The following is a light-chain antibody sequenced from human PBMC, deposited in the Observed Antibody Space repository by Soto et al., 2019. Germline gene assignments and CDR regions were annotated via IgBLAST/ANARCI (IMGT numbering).Light chain of an antibody. J-gene: IGLJ2*01. Sequence: QSVLTQPPSVSAAPGQRVTISCSGSSSNIGNNYVSWYQQLPGTAPKLLIYENNKRPSGIPDRFSGSKSGTSATLGITGLQTGDEADYYCGTWDSSRSAHVVFGGGTKLTVL. CDR3: GTWDSSRSAHVV. CDR2: ENN. CDR1: SSNIGNNY. V-gene: IGLV1-51*02.